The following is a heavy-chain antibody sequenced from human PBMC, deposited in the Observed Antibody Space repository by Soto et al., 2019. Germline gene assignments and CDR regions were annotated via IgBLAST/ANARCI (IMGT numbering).Heavy chain of an antibody. CDR1: GFTFSSYW. J-gene: IGHJ4*02. CDR2: INSDGSST. Sequence: PGGSLRLSCAASGFTFSSYWIHWVRQAPGKGLVWVSRINSDGSSTTYADSVKGRFTISRDNAKNALYLQMTSLRAEDTAVYYTARVSREVVPAAIDYWGQGTLVTVSS. CDR3: ARVSREVVPAAIDY. D-gene: IGHD2-2*01. V-gene: IGHV3-74*01.